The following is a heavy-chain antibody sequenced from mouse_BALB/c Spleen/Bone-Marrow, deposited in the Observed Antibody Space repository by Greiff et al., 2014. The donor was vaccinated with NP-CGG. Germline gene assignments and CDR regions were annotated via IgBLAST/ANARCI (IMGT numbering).Heavy chain of an antibody. CDR2: IWSDGST. D-gene: IGHD4-1*01. CDR3: ARSGTDYAMDY. V-gene: IGHV2-6-2*01. CDR1: GFSLTSYG. Sequence: VKLQESGPDLVAPSQSLSLTCTVSGFSLTSYGLHWVRQPPGKGLEWLGVIWSDGSTTYNSALKSRLGISKDNSKRQVLLKMNSLQTDDTAMYYCARSGTDYAMDYWGQGTSVTVSS. J-gene: IGHJ4*01.